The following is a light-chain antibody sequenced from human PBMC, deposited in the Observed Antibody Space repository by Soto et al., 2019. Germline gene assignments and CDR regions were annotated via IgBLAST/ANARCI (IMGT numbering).Light chain of an antibody. CDR3: QQYGNSPWTT. V-gene: IGKV3-20*01. CDR2: ASS. Sequence: EIVLTQSPGTLSLSPGERATLSCRASQSVSSDYLAWYQQKPGQAPRLLIYASSTRATGFPDRFSGSGSGTHLTLTISRLEPEDFAVYYCQQYGNSPWTTFGQGTKVDIK. CDR1: QSVSSDY. J-gene: IGKJ1*01.